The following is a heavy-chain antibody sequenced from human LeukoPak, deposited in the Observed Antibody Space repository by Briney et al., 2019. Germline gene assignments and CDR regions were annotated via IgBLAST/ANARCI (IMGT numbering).Heavy chain of an antibody. V-gene: IGHV3-23*01. J-gene: IGHJ6*03. CDR1: GFTFSSYA. D-gene: IGHD3-22*01. CDR3: AKELRITMIVVGYMDV. CDR2: ISGSGGST. Sequence: PGGTLRLSCAASGFTFSSYAMSWVRLAPGKGLEWVSAISGSGGSTYYADSVKGRFTISRDNSKNTLYLQMNSLRAEDTAVYYCAKELRITMIVVGYMDVWGKGTTVTVSS.